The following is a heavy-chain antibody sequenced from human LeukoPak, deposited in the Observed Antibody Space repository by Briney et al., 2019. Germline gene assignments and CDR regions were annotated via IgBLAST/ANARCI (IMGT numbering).Heavy chain of an antibody. CDR1: GYSISSTYY. Sequence: SETLSLTCSVSGYSISSTYYWGWIRQTPGKGLEWIGTIYHVGSPYYSPSLKSRVTISLYTAENPFTLRLASVTDADTAVYYCARFHPAALNYIDQWGQGTLVTVSS. D-gene: IGHD2-2*01. CDR2: IYHVGSP. J-gene: IGHJ4*02. CDR3: ARFHPAALNYIDQ. V-gene: IGHV4-38-2*02.